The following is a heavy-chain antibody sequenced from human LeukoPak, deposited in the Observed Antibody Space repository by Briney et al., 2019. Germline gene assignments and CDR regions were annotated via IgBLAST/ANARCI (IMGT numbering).Heavy chain of an antibody. V-gene: IGHV3-74*01. CDR3: ARDPVLDDYGGNSPY. CDR1: GFTFSGYR. J-gene: IGHJ4*02. CDR2: INTDGSST. Sequence: GGSLRLSCAASGFTFSGYRMHWVRQAPGKGLVWVSRINTDGSSTTYADSVKGRFTISRDNAKNTLYLQMNSLRAEDTAVYYCARDPVLDDYGGNSPYWGQGTLVTVSS. D-gene: IGHD4-23*01.